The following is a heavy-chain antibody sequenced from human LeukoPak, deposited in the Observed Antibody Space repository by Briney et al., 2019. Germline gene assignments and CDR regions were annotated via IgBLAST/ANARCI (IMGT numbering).Heavy chain of an antibody. Sequence: ALVKVSCKASGYTFTGYYMHWVRQAPGKGLEWMGWINPNSGGTNYAQKFQGRVTMTRDTSISTAYMELSRLRSDDTAVYYCAGSGSTYSYYYMDVWGKGTTVTVSS. CDR2: INPNSGGT. V-gene: IGHV1-2*02. J-gene: IGHJ6*03. CDR1: GYTFTGYY. CDR3: AGSGSTYSYYYMDV. D-gene: IGHD3-10*01.